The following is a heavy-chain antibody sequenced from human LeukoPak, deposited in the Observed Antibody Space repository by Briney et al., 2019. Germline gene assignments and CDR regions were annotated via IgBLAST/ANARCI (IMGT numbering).Heavy chain of an antibody. D-gene: IGHD2-2*01. CDR3: AREGWSCSSTSCYFQH. Sequence: ETLSLTRTVSGGSISSYYWSWVRQAPGKGLEWVANIKQDGSEKYYVDSVKGRFTISRDNAKNSLYLQMNSLRAEDTAVYYCAREGWSCSSTSCYFQHWGQGTLVTVSS. CDR2: IKQDGSEK. V-gene: IGHV3-7*01. J-gene: IGHJ1*01. CDR1: GGSISSYY.